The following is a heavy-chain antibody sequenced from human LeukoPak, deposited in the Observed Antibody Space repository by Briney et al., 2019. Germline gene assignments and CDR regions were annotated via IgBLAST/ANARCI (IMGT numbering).Heavy chain of an antibody. CDR1: GFTLDDYA. CDR3: AKDTGLRYFDWWNWFDP. D-gene: IGHD3-9*01. J-gene: IGHJ5*02. CDR2: ISWNSGSI. V-gene: IGHV3-9*01. Sequence: GGSLRLSCAASGFTLDDYAMHWVRQAPGKGLEWVSGISWNSGSIGYADSVKGRFTISRDNAKNSLYLQMNSLRAEDTALYYCAKDTGLRYFDWWNWFDPWGQGTLVTVSS.